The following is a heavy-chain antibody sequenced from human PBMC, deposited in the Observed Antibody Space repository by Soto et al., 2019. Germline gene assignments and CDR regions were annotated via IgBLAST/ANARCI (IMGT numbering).Heavy chain of an antibody. J-gene: IGHJ6*02. CDR1: GGTFSSYA. CDR2: IIPIFGTA. Sequence: ASVKVSCKASGGTFSSYAISWVRQAPGQGLEWMGGIIPIFGTANYAQKFQGRVTITADESTSTAYMELSSLRSEDTAVYYCARGDIVVVVAGTDYYYYGMDVWGQGTTVTVSS. D-gene: IGHD2-15*01. CDR3: ARGDIVVVVAGTDYYYYGMDV. V-gene: IGHV1-69*13.